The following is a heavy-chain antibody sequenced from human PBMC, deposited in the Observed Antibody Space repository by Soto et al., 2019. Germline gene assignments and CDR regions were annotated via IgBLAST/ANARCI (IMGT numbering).Heavy chain of an antibody. CDR3: ARVVIGAAGGGSYYKFLYYYYYGMDV. Sequence: PSETLSLTCTVSGGSISSSSYYWGWIRQPPGKGLEWIGSIYYSGSTYYNPSLKSRVTISVDTSKNQFSLKLSSVTAADTAVYYCARVVIGAAGGGSYYKFLYYYYYGMDVWGQGTTVTVYS. D-gene: IGHD1-26*01. CDR1: GGSISSSSYY. J-gene: IGHJ6*02. CDR2: IYYSGST. V-gene: IGHV4-39*01.